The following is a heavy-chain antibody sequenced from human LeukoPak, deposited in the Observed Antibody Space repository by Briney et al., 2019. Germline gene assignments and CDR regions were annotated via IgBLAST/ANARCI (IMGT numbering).Heavy chain of an antibody. J-gene: IGHJ4*02. CDR3: AREGVYDILTGPMD. D-gene: IGHD3-9*01. CDR2: IYYSGST. V-gene: IGHV4-31*03. Sequence: PSQTLSLTCTVSGGSISSGGYYWSWIRQHPGKGLEWIVYIYYSGSTYYNPSLKSRVTISVDTSKNQFSLKLSSVTAADTVVYYCAREGVYDILTGPMDWGQGTLVTVSS. CDR1: GGSISSGGYY.